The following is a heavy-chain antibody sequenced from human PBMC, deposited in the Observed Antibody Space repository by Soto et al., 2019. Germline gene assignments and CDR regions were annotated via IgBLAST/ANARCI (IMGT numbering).Heavy chain of an antibody. J-gene: IGHJ4*02. CDR1: GGSISSGGYS. CDR3: ARDLLGDYSPY. CDR2: IYHSGST. D-gene: IGHD4-4*01. Sequence: TLSLTCAVSGGSISSGGYSWSWIRQPPGKGLEWIGYIYHSGSTDYNPSLKSRVTISVDRSKNQFSLKLSSVTAADTAVYYCARDLLGDYSPYWGQGTLVTVSS. V-gene: IGHV4-30-2*01.